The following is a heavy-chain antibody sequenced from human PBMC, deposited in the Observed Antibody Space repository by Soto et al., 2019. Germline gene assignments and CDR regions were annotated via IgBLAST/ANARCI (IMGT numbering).Heavy chain of an antibody. CDR2: ISSSSSYI. Sequence: GGSLRLSCAASGFTFSSYDMNWVRQAPGKGLEWVSSISSSSSYIYYADSMKGRVSISRDNAKNSLYLQMNSLRAEDTAVYYCARVADCSSTTCYSNYWGQGTLVTVSS. CDR1: GFTFSSYD. D-gene: IGHD2-2*01. J-gene: IGHJ4*02. V-gene: IGHV3-21*01. CDR3: ARVADCSSTTCYSNY.